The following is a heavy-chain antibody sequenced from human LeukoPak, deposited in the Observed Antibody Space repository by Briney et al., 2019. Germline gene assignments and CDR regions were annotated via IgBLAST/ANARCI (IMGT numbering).Heavy chain of an antibody. CDR1: GVTFSSYD. D-gene: IGHD6-19*01. Sequence: GGSLRLSCAASGVTFSSYDMHWVRQVTGKGLEWVSAIGTGGDTYYSGSVKGRFTISRENAKNSLNLQMNSLRAGDTAVYYCATSGYSSGWFHYWGQGTLVTVSS. CDR3: ATSGYSSGWFHY. J-gene: IGHJ4*02. CDR2: IGTGGDT. V-gene: IGHV3-13*01.